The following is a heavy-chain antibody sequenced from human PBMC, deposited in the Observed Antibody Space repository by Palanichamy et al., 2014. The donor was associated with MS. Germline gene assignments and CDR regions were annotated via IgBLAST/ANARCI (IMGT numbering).Heavy chain of an antibody. D-gene: IGHD3-22*01. CDR1: GFTFTSYA. V-gene: IGHV3-30*09. Sequence: QVQLVESGGGVVQPGRSLRLSCAASGFTFTSYAMHWVRQAPGKGLEWVALISYDGSNEYYADSVRGRFAISRDNSKNTLYVQMNSLRAEDTAVYYCARGRYYYDTSGYNDYWGQGTLVTVSS. J-gene: IGHJ4*02. CDR3: ARGRYYYDTSGYNDY. CDR2: ISYDGSNE.